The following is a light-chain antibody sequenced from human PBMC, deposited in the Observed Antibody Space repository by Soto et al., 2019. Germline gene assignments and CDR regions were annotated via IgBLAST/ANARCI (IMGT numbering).Light chain of an antibody. Sequence: EIVLTQSPSTLSLSPGERATLSCRASQSVSSYLAWYQQKPGQARRLLIYDASTRATGIPARFSGSGSGTDFTLTISSQEPEDFAVYYCQQRSNWPRTFGQGTKVDIK. CDR1: QSVSSY. CDR3: QQRSNWPRT. V-gene: IGKV3-11*01. J-gene: IGKJ1*01. CDR2: DAS.